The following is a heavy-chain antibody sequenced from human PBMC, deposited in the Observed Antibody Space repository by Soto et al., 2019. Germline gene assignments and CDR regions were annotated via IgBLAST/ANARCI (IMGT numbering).Heavy chain of an antibody. Sequence: QVQLVQSGAEVKKPGSSVKVSCKASGGTFSSYAISWVRQAPGQGLEWMGGIIPIFGTANYAQKFQGRVTITADESTSTAYMELSRLRSEDTAVYYCARVTYYGSGSYYLGIDYWGQGTLVTVSS. J-gene: IGHJ4*02. D-gene: IGHD3-10*01. CDR1: GGTFSSYA. CDR2: IIPIFGTA. CDR3: ARVTYYGSGSYYLGIDY. V-gene: IGHV1-69*01.